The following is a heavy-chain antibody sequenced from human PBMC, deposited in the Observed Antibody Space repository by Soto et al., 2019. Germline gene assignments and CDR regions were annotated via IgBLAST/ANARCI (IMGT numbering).Heavy chain of an antibody. V-gene: IGHV4-59*01. CDR1: GGSISSYY. CDR2: IYYSGST. J-gene: IGHJ4*02. Sequence: SEPLSLTCTVSGGSISSYYWSWIRQPPGKGLEWIGYIYYSGSTNYNPSLKSRVTISVDTSKNQFSLKLSSVTAADTAVYYCARANDMSTGDALLVDYWGQVTMCT. D-gene: IGHD3-9*01. CDR3: ARANDMSTGDALLVDY.